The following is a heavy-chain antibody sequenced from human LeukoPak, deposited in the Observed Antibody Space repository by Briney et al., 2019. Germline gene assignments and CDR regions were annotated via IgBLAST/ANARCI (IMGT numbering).Heavy chain of an antibody. D-gene: IGHD3-9*01. CDR3: ARIRCGHSGSVCYNH. CDR2: ISHTEGT. Sequence: PSETLSLTCGVFGVSINDYYWSWIRQSPGEGLEWIGEISHTEGTRYNPSLESRVTMSVGTSENQLSLKLIFVTAADTAVYYCARIRCGHSGSVCYNHWGLGTLVTVSS. J-gene: IGHJ4*02. V-gene: IGHV4-34*01. CDR1: GVSINDYY.